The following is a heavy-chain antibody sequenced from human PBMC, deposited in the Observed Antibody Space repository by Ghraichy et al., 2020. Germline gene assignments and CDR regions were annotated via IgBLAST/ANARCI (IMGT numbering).Heavy chain of an antibody. D-gene: IGHD3-9*01. CDR3: AKGNDILTGYYKRLDY. CDR1: GFTFSSYA. J-gene: IGHJ4*02. Sequence: GGSLRLSCAASGFTFSSYAMSWVRQAPGKGLEWVSAISGGGGSTYYADSVKGRFTISRDNSKNTLYLQMNSLRAEDTAVYYCAKGNDILTGYYKRLDYWGQGTLVTVSS. V-gene: IGHV3-23*01. CDR2: ISGGGGST.